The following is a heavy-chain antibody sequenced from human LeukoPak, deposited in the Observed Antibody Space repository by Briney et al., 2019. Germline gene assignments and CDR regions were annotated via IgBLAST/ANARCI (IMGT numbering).Heavy chain of an antibody. J-gene: IGHJ3*02. V-gene: IGHV3-23*01. CDR3: AKGNSYDSSGYFPSAAFDI. CDR2: ISGSGGST. D-gene: IGHD3-22*01. CDR1: GFTFSSYG. Sequence: GGSLRLSCAASGFTFSSYGMSWVRQAPGKGLEWVSAISGSGGSTYYADSVKGRFTISRDNSKNTLYLQMNSLRAEDTAVYYCAKGNSYDSSGYFPSAAFDIWGQGTMVTVSS.